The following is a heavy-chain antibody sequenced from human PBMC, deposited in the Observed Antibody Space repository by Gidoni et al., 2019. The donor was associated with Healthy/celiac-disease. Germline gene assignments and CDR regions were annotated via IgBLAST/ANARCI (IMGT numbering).Heavy chain of an antibody. CDR2: IYTSGST. CDR3: ARDGGLVPFDY. Sequence: QVQLQESGPGLVKPSQTLSLTCTVSGGSISSGSYYWSWIRQPAGKGLEWIGRIYTSGSTNYNPSLKSRVTISVDTSKNQFSLKLSSVTAADTAVYYCARDGGLVPFDYWGQGTLVTGSS. CDR1: GGSISSGSYY. V-gene: IGHV4-61*02. D-gene: IGHD6-19*01. J-gene: IGHJ4*02.